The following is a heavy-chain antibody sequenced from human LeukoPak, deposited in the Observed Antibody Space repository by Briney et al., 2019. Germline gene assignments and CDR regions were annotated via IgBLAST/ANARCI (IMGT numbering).Heavy chain of an antibody. CDR2: ISSSSSYT. Sequence: GRSLILSCAAAGFSFTDYYTSWIRQAPEKRLGWVSYISSSSSYTNYADSVKGRFTSSRDNAKSSLYLQMNSLRAEDTALYYCARGEGASAGNDYWGQGTLVTVSS. CDR3: ARGEGASAGNDY. V-gene: IGHV3-11*06. CDR1: GFSFTDYY. J-gene: IGHJ4*02. D-gene: IGHD6-13*01.